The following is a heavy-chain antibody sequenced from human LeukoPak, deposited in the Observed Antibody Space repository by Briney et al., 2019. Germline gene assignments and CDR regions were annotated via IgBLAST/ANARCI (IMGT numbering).Heavy chain of an antibody. D-gene: IGHD6-19*01. Sequence: SETLSPTCTVSGGSISSYYWSWIRQPPGKGLEWIGYIYYSGSTNYNPSLKSRVTISVDTSKNQFSLNLSSVTAADTAVYYCARHVSVAVTNFFDYWGQGTLVTVSS. CDR2: IYYSGST. CDR3: ARHVSVAVTNFFDY. CDR1: GGSISSYY. V-gene: IGHV4-59*08. J-gene: IGHJ4*02.